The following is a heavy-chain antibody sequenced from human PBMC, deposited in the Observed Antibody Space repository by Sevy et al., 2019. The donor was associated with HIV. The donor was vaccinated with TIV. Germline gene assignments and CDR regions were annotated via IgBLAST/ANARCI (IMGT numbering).Heavy chain of an antibody. CDR1: GGSISSGYYY. J-gene: IGHJ4*02. Sequence: SETLSLTCTVSGGSISSGYYYWSWIRQHPGKGLEWIGYIYYSGSPYYNPSLKSRVTISVDTSKNQFSLKLSSVTPADTALYYCARDIGFSGKYYGFWGQGTLVTVSS. CDR2: IYYSGSP. CDR3: ARDIGFSGKYYGF. V-gene: IGHV4-31*03. D-gene: IGHD1-26*01.